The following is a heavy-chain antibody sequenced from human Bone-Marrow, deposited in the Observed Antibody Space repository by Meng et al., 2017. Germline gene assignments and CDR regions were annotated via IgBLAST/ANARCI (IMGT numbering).Heavy chain of an antibody. D-gene: IGHD3-16*01. CDR1: GYTFTSYD. CDR2: ISAYNGNT. CDR3: ARSPIDKYDLSALPLDY. Sequence: ASVKVSCKASGYTFTSYDISWVRQAPGQGLEWMGWISAYNGNTNYAQKLQGRVTMTTDTSTSTAYMELRSLRSDDTAVYYCARSPIDKYDLSALPLDYWGQGTLVTVSS. J-gene: IGHJ4*02. V-gene: IGHV1-18*01.